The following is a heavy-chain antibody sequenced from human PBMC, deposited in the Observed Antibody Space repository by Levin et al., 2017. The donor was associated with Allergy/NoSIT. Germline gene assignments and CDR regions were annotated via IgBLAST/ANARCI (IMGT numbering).Heavy chain of an antibody. Sequence: PGGSLRLSCAASGFSFSSYAMNWVRQAPGKGLEWVTNIGGTGGSTYYADSVKGRFTISRDNSKNTLYLQMHSLRAEDTAVHYCAKEVYGSAGLYSYGLDVWGQGTTVIVSS. CDR1: GFSFSSYA. J-gene: IGHJ6*02. CDR2: IGGTGGST. D-gene: IGHD3-10*01. CDR3: AKEVYGSAGLYSYGLDV. V-gene: IGHV3-23*01.